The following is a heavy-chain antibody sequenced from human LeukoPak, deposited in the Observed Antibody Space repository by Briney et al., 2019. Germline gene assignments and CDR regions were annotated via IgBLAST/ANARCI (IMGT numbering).Heavy chain of an antibody. CDR3: ATRRASGWLDH. CDR2: IKSDGSGA. D-gene: IGHD6-19*01. J-gene: IGHJ4*02. V-gene: IGHV3-74*01. CDR1: GLSFSFSSYW. Sequence: PGGSLRLSCTASGLSFSFSSYWMHWVRQAPGKGPVWVSLIKSDGSGATYTDSVKGRLTISRDNAKNTVYLQMNSLTAEDTGVYYCATRRASGWLDHWGQGSLVIVSP.